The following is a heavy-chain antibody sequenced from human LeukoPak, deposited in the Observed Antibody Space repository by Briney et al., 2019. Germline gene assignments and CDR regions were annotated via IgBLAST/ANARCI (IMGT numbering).Heavy chain of an antibody. CDR3: ARDRGYSTFDS. CDR2: MDQDGSEI. Sequence: HPGGSLRISCAGSGFTFGGYWMSWVRQAPGKGPEWVANMDQDGSEISYLDSVKGRFTISRDNAKNALYLWMNSLRADDTAVYYCARDRGYSTFDSWGQGTLVTVSS. D-gene: IGHD4-23*01. CDR1: GFTFGGYW. V-gene: IGHV3-7*01. J-gene: IGHJ4*02.